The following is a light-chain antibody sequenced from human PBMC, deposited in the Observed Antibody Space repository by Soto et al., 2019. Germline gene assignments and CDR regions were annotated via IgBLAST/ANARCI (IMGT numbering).Light chain of an antibody. V-gene: IGLV2-14*01. CDR2: EVS. Sequence: QSVLAQPASVSGSPGQSITISCTGTTSDIGGFNYVSWYQQHPNKAPKLIIYEVSNRPSGVSNRFSGSKSGNTASLTIPGLQAEDEADYYCSSYTSTSTLYVFGTGTKVTVL. CDR3: SSYTSTSTLYV. J-gene: IGLJ1*01. CDR1: TSDIGGFNY.